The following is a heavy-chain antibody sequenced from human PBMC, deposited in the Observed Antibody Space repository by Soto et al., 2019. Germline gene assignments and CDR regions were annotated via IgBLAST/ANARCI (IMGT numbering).Heavy chain of an antibody. CDR3: ARNTRTYNWNFSPYAYYFDY. CDR2: INPSGGST. V-gene: IGHV1-46*01. D-gene: IGHD1-1*01. CDR1: GYTFTSYY. Sequence: GASVKLSCKASGYTFTSYYMHWVRQAPGQGLEWMGIINPSGGSTSYAQKFQGRVTMTRDTSTSTVYMELSSLRSEDTAVYYCARNTRTYNWNFSPYAYYFDYWGQGTLVTVSS. J-gene: IGHJ4*02.